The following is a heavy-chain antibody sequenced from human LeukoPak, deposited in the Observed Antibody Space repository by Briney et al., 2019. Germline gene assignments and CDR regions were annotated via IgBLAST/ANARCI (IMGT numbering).Heavy chain of an antibody. Sequence: SETLSLTCAVYGGSFSGYYWCWIRQSPGKGLEWIGEIQPSGSIYYNPSLESRINISPDTSKNQFSLKLSSVTTADTAVNYCARGSDRYKVAYWGPGTLVTVSS. D-gene: IGHD3-16*02. CDR1: GGSFSGYY. CDR2: IQPSGSI. V-gene: IGHV4-34*01. J-gene: IGHJ4*02. CDR3: ARGSDRYKVAY.